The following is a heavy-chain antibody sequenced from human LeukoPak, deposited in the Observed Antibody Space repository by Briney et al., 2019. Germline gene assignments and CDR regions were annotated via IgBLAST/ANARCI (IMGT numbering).Heavy chain of an antibody. D-gene: IGHD6-13*01. V-gene: IGHV4-34*01. CDR2: INHSGST. J-gene: IGHJ4*02. CDR3: ARPLASSHRTSSPAGY. CDR1: GGSFSGYY. Sequence: SETLSLTCAVYGGSFSGYYWSWIRQPPGKGLEWIGEINHSGSTNYNPSLKSRVTISVDTSKNQFSLKLSSVTAADTAVYYCARPLASSHRTSSPAGYWGQGTLVTVSS.